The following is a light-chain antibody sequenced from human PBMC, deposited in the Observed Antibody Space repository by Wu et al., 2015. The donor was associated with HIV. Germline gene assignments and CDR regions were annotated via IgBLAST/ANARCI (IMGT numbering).Light chain of an antibody. V-gene: IGKV3-15*01. Sequence: KLMTQSPATLSVSPGERVTLSCRASQSVNSNLAWYQQIPGQAPRLPIFDASTRATGVPARFSGSGSGTEFILTISSIQSEDSAVYFCQQYNIWPPVTFGQGTKVEIK. J-gene: IGKJ1*01. CDR3: QQYNIWPPVT. CDR2: DAS. CDR1: QSVNSN.